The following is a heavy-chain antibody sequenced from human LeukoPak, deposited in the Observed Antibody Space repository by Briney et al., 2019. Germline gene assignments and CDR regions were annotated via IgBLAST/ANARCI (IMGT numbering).Heavy chain of an antibody. V-gene: IGHV3-43*01. J-gene: IGHJ4*02. Sequence: GGSLRLSCAASGFIFEDYTMHWVRQAPGKTLEWVSLVNWHGTTYYADSLKGRFTISRDNSKNSLYLQMDSLRTEDTAFYYCAKDLTYESSGSVIDNWGLGTLVTASS. CDR1: GFIFEDYT. CDR3: AKDLTYESSGSVIDN. D-gene: IGHD3-22*01. CDR2: VNWHGTT.